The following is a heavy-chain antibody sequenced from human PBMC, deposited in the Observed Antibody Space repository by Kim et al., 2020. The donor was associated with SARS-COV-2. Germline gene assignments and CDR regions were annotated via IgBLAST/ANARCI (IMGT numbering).Heavy chain of an antibody. Sequence: GGSLRLSCAASGFIFSGSDVHWVRQASGKWLEWVGRIKTRPENYATAYSASATGRFTISRDDSKNTAYLQMNRLIIEDTAIYYCVRREMSGSRGMDWGQGTLVTVSS. CDR3: VRREMSGSRGMD. CDR2: IKTRPENYAT. CDR1: GFIFSGSD. V-gene: IGHV3-73*01. D-gene: IGHD3-10*01. J-gene: IGHJ4*02.